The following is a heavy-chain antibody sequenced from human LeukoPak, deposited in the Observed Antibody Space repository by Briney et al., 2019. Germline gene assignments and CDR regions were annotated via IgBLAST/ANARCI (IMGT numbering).Heavy chain of an antibody. CDR3: ARARGGYSYGEFDY. Sequence: ASVKVSCXASGYTFTGYYMHWVRQAPGQGLEWMEWINPNSGGTNYAQKFQGRVTMTRDTSISTAYMELSSLRSEDTAVYYCARARGGYSYGEFDYWGQGTLVTVSS. V-gene: IGHV1-2*02. D-gene: IGHD5-18*01. CDR1: GYTFTGYY. CDR2: INPNSGGT. J-gene: IGHJ4*02.